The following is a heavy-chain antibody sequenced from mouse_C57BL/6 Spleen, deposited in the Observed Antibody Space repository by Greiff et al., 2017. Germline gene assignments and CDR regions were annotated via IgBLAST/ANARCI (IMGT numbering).Heavy chain of an antibody. Sequence: EVQGVESGGGLVKPGGSLKLSCAASGFTFSSYAMSWVRQTPEKRLEWVATISDGGSYTYYPDNVKGRFTISRDNAKNNLYLQMSHLKSEDTAMYYCARDNYSKNFDVWGTGTTVTVSS. CDR2: ISDGGSYT. CDR1: GFTFSSYA. D-gene: IGHD2-5*01. J-gene: IGHJ1*03. V-gene: IGHV5-4*01. CDR3: ARDNYSKNFDV.